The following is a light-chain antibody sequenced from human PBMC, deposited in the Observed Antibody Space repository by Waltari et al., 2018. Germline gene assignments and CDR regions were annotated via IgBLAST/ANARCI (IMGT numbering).Light chain of an antibody. J-gene: IGKJ3*01. CDR1: QSLPHSNGYTY. Sequence: DIVMTQSPLSLPVTPGEPASISFRSSQSLPHSNGYTYLDWYLQKPGQSPQLLINLGSNRASGVPDRFSGSGSGTDFTLKISRVEAEDVGLYYCMQALQDPFTFGPGTIVDIK. CDR2: LGS. CDR3: MQALQDPFT. V-gene: IGKV2-28*01.